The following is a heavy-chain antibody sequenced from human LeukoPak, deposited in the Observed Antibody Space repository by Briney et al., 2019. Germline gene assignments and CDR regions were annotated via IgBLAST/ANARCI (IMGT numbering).Heavy chain of an antibody. J-gene: IGHJ4*02. V-gene: IGHV4-34*12. D-gene: IGHD6-19*01. CDR1: GGSFSGHS. CDR3: ARDNAVTLDY. Sequence: SETLSLTCAVYGGSFSGHSWSWIRQPPGKGLEWIGEVIHGGSTNYNPSLKSRAIISLDTSKNQFSLKLNSVNAADTAVYYCARDNAVTLDYWGQGTLVTVSS. CDR2: VIHGGST.